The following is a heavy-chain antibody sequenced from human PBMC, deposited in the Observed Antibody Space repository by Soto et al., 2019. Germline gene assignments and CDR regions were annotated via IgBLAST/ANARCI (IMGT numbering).Heavy chain of an antibody. CDR3: ASRVCSGGSCYSNWFDP. Sequence: QLQLQESGPGLVKPSETLSLTCTVSGGSISSSSYYWGWIRQPPGKGLEWIGSIYYSGSTYYTPSLRSRVTISVATSKNHFSLKLSSVTAADTAVYSVASRVCSGGSCYSNWFDPWGQGTLVTVSS. D-gene: IGHD2-15*01. CDR2: IYYSGST. V-gene: IGHV4-39*01. CDR1: GGSISSSSYY. J-gene: IGHJ5*02.